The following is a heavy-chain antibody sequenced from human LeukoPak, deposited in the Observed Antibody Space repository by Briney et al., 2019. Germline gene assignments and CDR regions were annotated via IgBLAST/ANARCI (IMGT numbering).Heavy chain of an antibody. D-gene: IGHD3-10*01. CDR3: ARDRVVSGRFGEVAS. Sequence: GGSLRLSCAASGFTFSSYSMNWVRQAPGKGLEWVSFISSSSTYIYYADSVKGRFTISRDDAKNSLYLQMCSLRADDTAVYYCARDRVVSGRFGEVASWGQGTLVTVSS. CDR2: ISSSSTYI. CDR1: GFTFSSYS. V-gene: IGHV3-21*01. J-gene: IGHJ5*01.